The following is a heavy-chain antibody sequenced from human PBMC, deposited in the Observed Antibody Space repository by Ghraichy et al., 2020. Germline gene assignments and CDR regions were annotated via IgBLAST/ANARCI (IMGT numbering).Heavy chain of an antibody. CDR3: ARDDTAGAMVYYFDY. CDR1: GFTFSSYW. CDR2: IKQDGSEK. V-gene: IGHV3-7*01. J-gene: IGHJ4*02. Sequence: GGSLRLSCAASGFTFSSYWMSWVRQAPGKGLEWVANIKQDGSEKYYVDSVKGRFTISRDNAKNSLYLQMNSLRAEDTAVYYCARDDTAGAMVYYFDYWGQGTLVTVSS. D-gene: IGHD5-18*01.